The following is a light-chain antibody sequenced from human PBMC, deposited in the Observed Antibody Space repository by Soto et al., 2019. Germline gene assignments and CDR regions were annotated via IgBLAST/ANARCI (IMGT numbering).Light chain of an antibody. V-gene: IGLV2-8*01. CDR2: EVN. CDR3: ISYAGNNVWV. Sequence: QSALTQPPSASGSLGQSVTISCTGTSSDVGGYTYVSWYQQHPDKAPKLMIYEVNKRPPGVPDRFSGSKSGNTASLTVSGLQTEDEADYYCISYAGNNVWVFGGGTKLTVL. J-gene: IGLJ3*02. CDR1: SSDVGGYTY.